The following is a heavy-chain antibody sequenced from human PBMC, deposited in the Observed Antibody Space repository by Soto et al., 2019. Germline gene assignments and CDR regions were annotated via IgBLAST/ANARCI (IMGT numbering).Heavy chain of an antibody. V-gene: IGHV4-39*01. Sequence: QLQLQESGPGLVKASETLSLTCTVSGGSISSSSYYWGWIRQPPGKGLEWIGSIYYSGSTYYNPSLKSRVTISVDTSKNQCSLKLSSVTAADTAVYYCARHAPDIVVAPGANLVRYYFDYWGQGTLVTVSS. CDR2: IYYSGST. CDR3: ARHAPDIVVAPGANLVRYYFDY. D-gene: IGHD2-2*01. CDR1: GGSISSSSYY. J-gene: IGHJ4*02.